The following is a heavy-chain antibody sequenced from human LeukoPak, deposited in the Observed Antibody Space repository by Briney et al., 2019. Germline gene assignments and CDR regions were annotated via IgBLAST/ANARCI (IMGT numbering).Heavy chain of an antibody. D-gene: IGHD3-22*01. CDR3: ARGPHYHDSCGYSPDHYYYMDV. Sequence: PSETLSLTCTVSSGSIRGHYWSWIRQTPGRELEWIGYIYYSGSTSYNPSLRSRVSISVDTSKNQFSLDLSSVTAADTAVYFCARGPHYHDSCGYSPDHYYYMDVWGTGTTVTVSS. J-gene: IGHJ6*03. CDR1: SGSIRGHY. CDR2: IYYSGST. V-gene: IGHV4-59*11.